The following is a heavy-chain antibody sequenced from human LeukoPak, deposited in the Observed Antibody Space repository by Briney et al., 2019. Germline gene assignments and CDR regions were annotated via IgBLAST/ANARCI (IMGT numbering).Heavy chain of an antibody. CDR3: AREEGPMTTVTPLDY. CDR2: INHSGRT. CDR1: GFTFSSYW. V-gene: IGHV4-34*01. Sequence: NPGGSLRLSCAASGFTFSSYWMSWVRQPPGKGLEWIGEINHSGRTNYNPSLKSRVTISVDTSKNQFSLKLSSVTAADTAVYYCAREEGPMTTVTPLDYWGQGTLVTVSS. J-gene: IGHJ4*02. D-gene: IGHD4-11*01.